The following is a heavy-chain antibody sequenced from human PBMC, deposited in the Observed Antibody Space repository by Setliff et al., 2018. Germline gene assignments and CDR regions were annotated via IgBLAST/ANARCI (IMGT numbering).Heavy chain of an antibody. J-gene: IGHJ4*02. Sequence: ASVKVSCKASGYTFTGYYIHWVRQAPGQGLEWMGYINPSSGGTSSAQNFQGRVTITRDTSIDTAFMELSRLTSDDTAMYYCATEMGLKHLDYWGQGTLVTVSS. CDR2: INPSSGGT. D-gene: IGHD1-26*01. V-gene: IGHV1-2*02. CDR3: ATEMGLKHLDY. CDR1: GYTFTGYY.